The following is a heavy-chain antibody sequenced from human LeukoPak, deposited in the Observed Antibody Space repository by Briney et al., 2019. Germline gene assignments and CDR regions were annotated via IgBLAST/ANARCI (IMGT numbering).Heavy chain of an antibody. CDR2: INHSGST. D-gene: IGHD3-22*01. Sequence: GSLRLSCAASGFTFSDYYMSWIRQAPGKGLEWIGEINHSGSTNYNPSLKSRVTISVDTSKNQFSLKLSSVTAADTAVYYCARGLDYYDSSGSGSWFDPWGQGTLVTVSS. V-gene: IGHV4-34*01. CDR3: ARGLDYYDSSGSGSWFDP. CDR1: GFTFSDYY. J-gene: IGHJ5*02.